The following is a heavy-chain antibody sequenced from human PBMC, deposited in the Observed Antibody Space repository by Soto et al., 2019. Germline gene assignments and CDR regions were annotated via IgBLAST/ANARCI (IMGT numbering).Heavy chain of an antibody. V-gene: IGHV1-18*01. CDR2: ISAYNGNT. J-gene: IGHJ4*02. Sequence: QVQRVRSGAEVKKPGASMKFSGKASGYTFTSYGISWVRQAPEQGLEWMGWISAYNGNTKYAQKLQGRVTMTTDTSTSTAYMELRSLRSDDTAVYYCARDLPPVDYWGQGTLVTVSS. CDR3: ARDLPPVDY. CDR1: GYTFTSYG.